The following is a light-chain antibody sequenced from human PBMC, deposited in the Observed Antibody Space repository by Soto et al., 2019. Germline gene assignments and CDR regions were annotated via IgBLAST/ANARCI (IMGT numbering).Light chain of an antibody. J-gene: IGLJ2*01. CDR3: GTWDNSLSAGV. CDR1: SSNIGNNY. Sequence: QSVLTQPPSVSAAPGQKVTISCSGSSSNIGNNYVSWYQQLPGTAPKLLIYGNNKRPSGIPDRFSGSKSGTSATLGITGLQTGDEADYYCGTWDNSLSAGVFGGGTKVTVL. V-gene: IGLV1-51*01. CDR2: GNN.